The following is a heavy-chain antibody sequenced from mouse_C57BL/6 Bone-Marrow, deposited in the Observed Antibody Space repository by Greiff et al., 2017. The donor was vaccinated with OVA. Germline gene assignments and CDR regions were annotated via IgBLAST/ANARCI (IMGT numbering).Heavy chain of an antibody. CDR2: IDPSDSYT. D-gene: IGHD1-1*01. Sequence: QVQLQQPGAELVMPGASVKLSCKASGYTFTSYWMHWVKQRPGQGLEWIGEIDPSDSYTNYNQKFKGKSTLTVDKSSSTAYMQLSSLTSEDSAVDYCARDYESWFAYWGQGTLVTVSA. V-gene: IGHV1-69*01. J-gene: IGHJ3*01. CDR3: ARDYESWFAY. CDR1: GYTFTSYW.